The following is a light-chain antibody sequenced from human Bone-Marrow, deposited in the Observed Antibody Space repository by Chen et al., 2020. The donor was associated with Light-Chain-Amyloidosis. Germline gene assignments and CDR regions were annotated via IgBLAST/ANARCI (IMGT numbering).Light chain of an antibody. Sequence: DIVMTQSPDSLAVSLGERATINCKSTQSLLHSSNNKNYLAWYQQKPGQPPKLLIYWASTRESGVPDRFSGSGSGTDFTLTISSLQAEDVAVYYCQYRGTFGQGTKVEIK. CDR2: WAS. CDR3: QYRGT. CDR1: QSLLHSSNNKNY. V-gene: IGKV4-1*01. J-gene: IGKJ1*01.